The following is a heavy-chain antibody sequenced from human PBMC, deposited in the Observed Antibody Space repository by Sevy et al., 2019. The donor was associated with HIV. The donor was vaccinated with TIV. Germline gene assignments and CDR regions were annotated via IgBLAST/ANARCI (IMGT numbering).Heavy chain of an antibody. CDR1: GYTFTSYA. V-gene: IGHV1-3*01. CDR3: ARPYYYDSSGYYFDY. Sequence: ASVKVSCKASGYTFTSYAMHWMRQAPGQRLEWMGWINAGNGNTKYSQKFQGRVTITRDTSASTAYMELSSLRSEDTAVYYCARPYYYDSSGYYFDYWGQGTLVTVSS. J-gene: IGHJ4*02. D-gene: IGHD3-22*01. CDR2: INAGNGNT.